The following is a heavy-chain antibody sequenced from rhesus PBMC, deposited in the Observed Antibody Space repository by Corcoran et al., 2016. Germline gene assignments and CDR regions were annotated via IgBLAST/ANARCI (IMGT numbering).Heavy chain of an antibody. V-gene: IGHV3-118*01. Sequence: EVQLVESGGGLVQPGGSLRLSCAASGFPFSSSAMHWVRQASGTVLEWFGRIRLKSHNYPTGDAGSRKGRFIISRDESKNTAYLQMNSLKTEDTALYYCVPPGTTPFDYWGQGVLVTVSS. CDR2: IRLKSHNYPT. CDR1: GFPFSSSA. CDR3: VPPGTTPFDY. D-gene: IGHD1-20*01. J-gene: IGHJ4*01.